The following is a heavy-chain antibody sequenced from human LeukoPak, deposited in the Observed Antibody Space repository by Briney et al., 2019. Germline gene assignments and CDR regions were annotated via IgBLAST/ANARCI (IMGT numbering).Heavy chain of an antibody. CDR1: GFTFSSYG. Sequence: GGSLRLSCAASGFTFSSYGMHWVRQAPGKGLEWVAVISYDGSNKYYADSVKGRFTISRDNSKNTLYLQMNSLRAEDTAVYYCAKDTLGTYYYDSSGYYLNYWGQGTLVTVSS. V-gene: IGHV3-30*18. CDR2: ISYDGSNK. J-gene: IGHJ4*02. CDR3: AKDTLGTYYYDSSGYYLNY. D-gene: IGHD3-22*01.